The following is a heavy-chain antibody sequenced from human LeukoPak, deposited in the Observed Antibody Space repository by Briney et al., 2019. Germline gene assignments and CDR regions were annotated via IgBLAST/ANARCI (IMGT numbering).Heavy chain of an antibody. CDR3: ARRSVRYYYYMDV. D-gene: IGHD3-10*02. CDR2: IKQDGSEK. Sequence: PGGSLRLSCAASGFTLSSYWMNWVRQAPGKGLEWVANIKQDGSEKYYVDSVKGRFTISRDNAKNSLYLQMNSLRAEDTAVYYCARRSVRYYYYMDVWGKGTTVTVSS. V-gene: IGHV3-7*01. CDR1: GFTLSSYW. J-gene: IGHJ6*03.